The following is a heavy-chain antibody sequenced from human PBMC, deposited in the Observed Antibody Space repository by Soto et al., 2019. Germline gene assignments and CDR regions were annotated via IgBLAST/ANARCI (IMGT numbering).Heavy chain of an antibody. CDR2: IYFTGST. Sequence: SETLSLTCTVSGHSLSSGGYYWSWIRQHPGKGLEWVGYIYFTGSTLYDPSLKSRLAMSLDTSKNQFSLRLTSVTAADTAVYFCARDWGSSGWPNWGQGTLVTVSS. D-gene: IGHD6-19*01. CDR1: GHSLSSGGYY. V-gene: IGHV4-31*03. J-gene: IGHJ4*02. CDR3: ARDWGSSGWPN.